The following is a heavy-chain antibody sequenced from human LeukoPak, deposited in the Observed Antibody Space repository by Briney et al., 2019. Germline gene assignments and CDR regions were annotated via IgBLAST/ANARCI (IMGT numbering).Heavy chain of an antibody. J-gene: IGHJ6*03. CDR1: GGSISSGSYY. CDR3: ARVPKLEPFHYYYYYMDV. CDR2: IYTSGST. Sequence: PSGTLSLTCTVSGGSISSGSYYWSWIRQPAGKGLEWIGRIYTSGSTNYNPSLKSRVTISVDTSKNQFSLKLSSVTAADTAVYYCARVPKLEPFHYYYYYMDVWGRGTTVTVSS. D-gene: IGHD1-1*01. V-gene: IGHV4-61*02.